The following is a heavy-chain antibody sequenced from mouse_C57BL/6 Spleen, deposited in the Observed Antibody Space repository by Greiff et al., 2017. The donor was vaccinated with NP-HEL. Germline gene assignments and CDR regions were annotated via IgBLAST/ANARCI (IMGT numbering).Heavy chain of an antibody. V-gene: IGHV7-3*01. CDR1: GFTFTDYY. CDR3: SRWGTTVVARYFDV. Sequence: EVKLVESGGGLVQPGGSLSLSCAASGFTFTDYYMSWVRQPPGKALEWLGFIRNKANGYTTEYSASVKGRFTISRDNSQSILYLLMNALRAEDSAACYCSRWGTTVVARYFDVWGTGTTVTVSS. J-gene: IGHJ1*03. D-gene: IGHD1-1*01. CDR2: IRNKANGYTT.